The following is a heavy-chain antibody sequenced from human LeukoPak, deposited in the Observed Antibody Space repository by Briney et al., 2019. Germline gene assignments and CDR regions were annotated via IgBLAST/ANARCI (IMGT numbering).Heavy chain of an antibody. D-gene: IGHD3-10*01. V-gene: IGHV4-4*07. J-gene: IGHJ6*03. CDR3: AREDITMVRGVKSRYMDV. Sequence: PSETLSLTCTVSGGSISSYYWSWIRQPAGKGLEWIGRIYTSGSTNYNPSLKSRVTMSVDTSKNQFSLKLSSVTAADTAVYYCAREDITMVRGVKSRYMDVWGKGTTVTVSS. CDR1: GGSISSYY. CDR2: IYTSGST.